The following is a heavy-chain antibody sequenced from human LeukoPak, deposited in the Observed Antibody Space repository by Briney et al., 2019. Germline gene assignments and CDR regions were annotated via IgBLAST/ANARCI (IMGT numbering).Heavy chain of an antibody. CDR2: ISGSGGST. D-gene: IGHD6-6*01. J-gene: IGHJ3*02. V-gene: IGHV3-23*01. Sequence: GGSLRLSCAASGFTFSSYAMSWVRQAPGKGLEWVSAISGSGGSTYYADSVKGRFTISRDNAKNSLYLQMNSLRAEDTAVYYCARVYSSSSGKNAFDIWGQGTMVTVSS. CDR1: GFTFSSYA. CDR3: ARVYSSSSGKNAFDI.